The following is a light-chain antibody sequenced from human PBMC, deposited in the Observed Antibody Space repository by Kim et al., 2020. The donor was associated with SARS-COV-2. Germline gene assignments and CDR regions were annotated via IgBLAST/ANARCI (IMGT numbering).Light chain of an antibody. Sequence: VSPGGRATLSCRASQSVSSNLAWYQQKPGQAPRLLIYGASTRATGIPARFSGSGSGTEFTLTISSLQSEDFAVYYCQQYNNWPPHTFGQGTKLEI. CDR2: GAS. CDR1: QSVSSN. CDR3: QQYNNWPPHT. V-gene: IGKV3-15*01. J-gene: IGKJ2*01.